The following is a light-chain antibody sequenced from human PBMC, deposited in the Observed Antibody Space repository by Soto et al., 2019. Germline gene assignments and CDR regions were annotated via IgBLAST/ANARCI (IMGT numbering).Light chain of an antibody. CDR3: QSYDSSLSGVV. CDR2: ANN. J-gene: IGLJ2*01. Sequence: QSVLTQPPSVSGVPGQRVTISCTGSTSNIGAGYDVHWYQQLPGTAPKLFIYANNNRPSGVPDRFSGSKSGTSASLAITGLQADDEADYYCQSYDSSLSGVVFGGGTKLTVL. CDR1: TSNIGAGYD. V-gene: IGLV1-40*01.